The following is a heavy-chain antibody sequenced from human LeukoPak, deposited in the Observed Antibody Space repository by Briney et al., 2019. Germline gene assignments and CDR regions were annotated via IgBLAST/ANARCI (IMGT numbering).Heavy chain of an antibody. D-gene: IGHD3-3*01. CDR1: GYTFTSYY. J-gene: IGHJ6*02. V-gene: IGHV1-46*01. Sequence: GASVKASCKASGYTFTSYYMHWVRQAPGQGLEWMGIINPSGGSTSYAQKFQGRVTMTRDTSTSTVYMELSSLRSEDTAVYYCASPLGIWSGYYYYYGMDVWGQGTTVTVSS. CDR2: INPSGGST. CDR3: ASPLGIWSGYYYYYGMDV.